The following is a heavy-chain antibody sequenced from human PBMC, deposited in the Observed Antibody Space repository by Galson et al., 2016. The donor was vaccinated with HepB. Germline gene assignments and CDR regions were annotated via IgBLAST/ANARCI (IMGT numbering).Heavy chain of an antibody. Sequence: SLRLSCAASGFTFSGYAMNWVRQAPGKGLEWVSAISGSGVSTFYADSVKGRFTISRDNSKNTLYLQMNSLRAEDTAVYYCAKDLSWGIAAAGYYYYYYGMDVGGQGTTVTVSS. CDR1: GFTFSGYA. V-gene: IGHV3-23*01. D-gene: IGHD6-13*01. CDR2: ISGSGVST. J-gene: IGHJ6*02. CDR3: AKDLSWGIAAAGYYYYYYGMDV.